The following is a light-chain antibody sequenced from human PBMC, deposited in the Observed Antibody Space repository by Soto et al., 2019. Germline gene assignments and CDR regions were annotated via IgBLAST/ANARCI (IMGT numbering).Light chain of an antibody. V-gene: IGLV2-14*03. Sequence: QSALTQPASVSGSPGQSITISCTGTSSDIGTYNFVSWYQQHPGKAPKLMVFDVSNRPSGVSNRFSGSKSGNTASLTIPGLQAEDEADYYCSAYKATTSYVFGSGTKLTVL. CDR3: SAYKATTSYV. J-gene: IGLJ1*01. CDR1: SSDIGTYNF. CDR2: DVS.